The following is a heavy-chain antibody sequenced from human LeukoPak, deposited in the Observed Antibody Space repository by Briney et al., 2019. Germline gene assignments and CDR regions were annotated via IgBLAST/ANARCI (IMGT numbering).Heavy chain of an antibody. Sequence: GGSLRLSCAASGFTFSNYGMHWVRQAPGKGLEWVGVIWYDGSNKYYADSVKGRFTISRDNSKNTLYLQMNSLRAEDTAVYYCAKVTAAAGHFLYYFDYWGQGTLVTVSS. CDR3: AKVTAAAGHFLYYFDY. V-gene: IGHV3-33*06. D-gene: IGHD6-13*01. J-gene: IGHJ4*02. CDR2: IWYDGSNK. CDR1: GFTFSNYG.